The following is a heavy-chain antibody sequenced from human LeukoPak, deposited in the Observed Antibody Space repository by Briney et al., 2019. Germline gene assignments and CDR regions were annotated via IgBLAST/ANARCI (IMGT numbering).Heavy chain of an antibody. D-gene: IGHD6-13*01. V-gene: IGHV1-2*02. CDR1: GYTFTGYY. CDR2: INTESGGT. Sequence: ASVKVSCKASGYTFTGYYMHWARQAPGQRLEWMGWINTESGGTNYAQKFQGRVTMTRDTSISTAYMDLSRLRSDDTAVYYCARVDTNTWYDALYYWGQGTLVTVSS. J-gene: IGHJ4*02. CDR3: ARVDTNTWYDALYY.